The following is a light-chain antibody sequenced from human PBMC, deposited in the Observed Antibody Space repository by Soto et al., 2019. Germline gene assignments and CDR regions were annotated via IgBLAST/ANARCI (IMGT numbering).Light chain of an antibody. J-gene: IGKJ2*01. V-gene: IGKV4-1*01. CDR3: QQYFNTPQT. CDR2: WAS. CDR1: QSVLSSS. Sequence: DIVMTQSPESLAVSLGERATINCKSSQSVLSSSIAWYQQKPGQPPKLLIYWASTRKSGVPDRFSGSGSGTDFTLTISSLQPEDVAVYYCQQYFNTPQTFGQGTKLDIK.